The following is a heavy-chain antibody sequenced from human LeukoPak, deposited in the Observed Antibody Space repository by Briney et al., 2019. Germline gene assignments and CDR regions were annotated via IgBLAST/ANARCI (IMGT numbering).Heavy chain of an antibody. CDR3: ARARDEGYDYVWGSYRMGYFDY. J-gene: IGHJ4*02. CDR1: GGTFSSYA. V-gene: IGHV1-69*04. Sequence: SVKVSCKASGGTFSSYAISWVRQAPGQGLEWMGRIIPILGIANYAQKFQGRVTMTADKSTSTAYMELSSLRSEDTAVYYCARARDEGYDYVWGSYRMGYFDYWGQGTLVTVSS. CDR2: IIPILGIA. D-gene: IGHD3-16*02.